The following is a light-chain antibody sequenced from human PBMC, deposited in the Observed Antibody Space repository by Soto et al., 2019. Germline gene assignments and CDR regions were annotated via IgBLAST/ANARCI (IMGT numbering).Light chain of an antibody. J-gene: IGKJ1*01. Sequence: EIVLTQSPGTLSLSPGDRATLSCRASQSVNSNYLAWYQRKPGQAPRLLIYGASNRATDIPYRFSASRSGTDFALTITRLKAEDLAVYYCQQYYSTPPTSGQGTKVEGK. V-gene: IGKV3-20*01. CDR2: GAS. CDR1: QSVNSNY. CDR3: QQYYSTPPT.